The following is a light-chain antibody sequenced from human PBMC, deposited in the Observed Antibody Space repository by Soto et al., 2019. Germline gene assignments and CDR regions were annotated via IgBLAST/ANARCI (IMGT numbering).Light chain of an antibody. CDR3: QQYNTWPRT. CDR2: GAS. V-gene: IGKV3-15*01. J-gene: IGKJ1*01. Sequence: EIVMTQSPATLSMSPGERATLSCRASQNIKDYLAWFQQKPGQAPRLLIYGASTRATATPARFSGSGSGTEFTLSISSLQSEDFAVYYCQQYNTWPRTFGQGTKVETK. CDR1: QNIKDY.